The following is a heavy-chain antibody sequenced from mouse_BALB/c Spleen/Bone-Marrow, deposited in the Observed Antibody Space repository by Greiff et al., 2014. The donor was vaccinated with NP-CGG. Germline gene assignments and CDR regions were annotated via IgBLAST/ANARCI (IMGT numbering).Heavy chain of an antibody. J-gene: IGHJ2*01. D-gene: IGHD2-3*01. V-gene: IGHV1-47*01. Sequence: QVQLKESGAELVKPGASGKKSCKAFCYTFTTYTIEWVKQNHGKSPEGIGNFHPYNDDTKYNEKFKGKAKLTVEKSSSTVYLELSRLTSDDSAVYYCARNDGYYGFDYWGQGTTLTVSP. CDR1: CYTFTTYT. CDR2: FHPYNDDT. CDR3: ARNDGYYGFDY.